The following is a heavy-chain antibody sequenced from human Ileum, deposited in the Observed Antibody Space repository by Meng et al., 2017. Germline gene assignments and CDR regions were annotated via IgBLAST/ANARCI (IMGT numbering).Heavy chain of an antibody. J-gene: IGHJ6*02. V-gene: IGHV3-48*03. D-gene: IGHD2/OR15-2a*01. CDR1: GFTFSYYE. CDR3: ARHLQSQYSTLPGGVYYYYGLDV. Sequence: GGSLRLSCAASGFTFSYYEMNWVRQAPGKGLEWLSHISNNGRTIYYADSVKGRFTVSRDNSINSLYLQMNSLRAEDTAVYYCARHLQSQYSTLPGGVYYYYGLDVWGQGTTVTVSS. CDR2: ISNNGRTI.